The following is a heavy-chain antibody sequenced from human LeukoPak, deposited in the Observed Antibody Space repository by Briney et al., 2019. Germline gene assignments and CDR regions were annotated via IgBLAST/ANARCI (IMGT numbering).Heavy chain of an antibody. CDR3: ARVKLTTVKRYNYYYYMDV. D-gene: IGHD4-17*01. J-gene: IGHJ6*03. V-gene: IGHV1-69*13. Sequence: SVKVSCKASGYTFSSYAISWVRQAPGQGLEWMGGIIPIFGTANYAQKFQGRVTITADESTSTAYMELSSLRSEDTAVYYCARVKLTTVKRYNYYYYMDVWGKGTTVTISS. CDR1: GYTFSSYA. CDR2: IIPIFGTA.